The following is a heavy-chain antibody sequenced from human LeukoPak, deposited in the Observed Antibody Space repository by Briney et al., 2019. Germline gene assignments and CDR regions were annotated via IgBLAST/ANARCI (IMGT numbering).Heavy chain of an antibody. CDR3: AASSGVTLGRF. CDR2: IYYTGIT. J-gene: IGHJ4*02. V-gene: IGHV4-31*03. Sequence: PSETLSLTCTVSGGSISSGTHYYNWIRQHPGKGLEWIGYIYYTGITSYNPSIKSRVTMSVDTSMNQVSLKVTSLTAADTAVYYCAASSGVTLGRFWGQGALVTVSS. D-gene: IGHD3-16*01. CDR1: GGSISSGTHY.